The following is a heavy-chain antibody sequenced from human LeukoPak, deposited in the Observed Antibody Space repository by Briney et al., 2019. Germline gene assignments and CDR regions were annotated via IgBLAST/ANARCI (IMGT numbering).Heavy chain of an antibody. Sequence: PGGSLRLSCAASGFTLSSYWMSWVRQAPGKGLEWVANIKQDGSETNYVDSVKGRFTIPRDNAKNSLYLQMNSLRGEDTAVYYCARDSEYSSSYWGQGTLVTVSS. V-gene: IGHV3-7*01. D-gene: IGHD6-6*01. CDR1: GFTLSSYW. J-gene: IGHJ4*02. CDR3: ARDSEYSSSY. CDR2: IKQDGSET.